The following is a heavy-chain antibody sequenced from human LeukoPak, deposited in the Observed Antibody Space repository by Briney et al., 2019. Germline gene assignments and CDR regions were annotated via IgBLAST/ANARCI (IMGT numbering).Heavy chain of an antibody. Sequence: SETLSLTCKVSGYSISSNYYWGWIRQPPGKGLEWIGYIYYSGSTNYNPSLKSRVTISVDTSKNQFSLKLSSVTAADTAVYYCATGQDYYDSSGYFDYWGQGTLVTVSS. V-gene: IGHV4-61*01. CDR2: IYYSGST. J-gene: IGHJ4*02. D-gene: IGHD3-22*01. CDR3: ATGQDYYDSSGYFDY. CDR1: GYSISSNYY.